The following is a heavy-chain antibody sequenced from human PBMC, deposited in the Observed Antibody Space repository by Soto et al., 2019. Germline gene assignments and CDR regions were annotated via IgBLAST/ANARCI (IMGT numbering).Heavy chain of an antibody. D-gene: IGHD2-2*01. Sequence: GGSLRLSCAASGFTFSSYAMSWVRQAPGKGLEWVSAISGSGGSTYYADSVKGRFTNSRDNSKNTLYLQMNSLRAEDTAVYYWAEAGYGSSTSCRPYYYYYSMDVWGQGTPVTVSS. CDR2: ISGSGGST. V-gene: IGHV3-23*01. CDR3: AEAGYGSSTSCRPYYYYYSMDV. CDR1: GFTFSSYA. J-gene: IGHJ6*02.